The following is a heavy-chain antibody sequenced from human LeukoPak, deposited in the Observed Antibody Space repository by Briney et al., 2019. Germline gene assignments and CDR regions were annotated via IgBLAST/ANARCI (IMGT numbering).Heavy chain of an antibody. CDR3: ARAGDRGTVDF. CDR2: VNEDGSKK. Sequence: GGSLRLSCAASGFTFSSYWMSWVRQAPGKGLEWVANVNEDGSKKYYVDSMKGRFTISRGNAKNSLYLQVNSLRAEDTAVYYCARAGDRGTVDFCGQGTLVTVSS. CDR1: GFTFSSYW. J-gene: IGHJ4*02. D-gene: IGHD7-27*01. V-gene: IGHV3-7*01.